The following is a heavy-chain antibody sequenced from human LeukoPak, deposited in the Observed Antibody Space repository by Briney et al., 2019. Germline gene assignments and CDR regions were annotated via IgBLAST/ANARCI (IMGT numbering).Heavy chain of an antibody. J-gene: IGHJ4*02. V-gene: IGHV4-34*01. CDR3: AAGSSSRPDY. D-gene: IGHD6-13*01. CDR2: INHSGST. Sequence: SETLSLTCAVYGGSFSGYYWSWIRQPPGKGLEWIGEINHSGSTSYNPSLKSRVTISVDTSKNQFSLKLSSVTAADTAVYYCAAGSSSRPDYWGQGTLVTVSS. CDR1: GGSFSGYY.